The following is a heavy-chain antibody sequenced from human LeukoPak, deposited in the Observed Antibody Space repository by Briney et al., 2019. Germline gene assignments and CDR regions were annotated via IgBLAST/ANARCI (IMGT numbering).Heavy chain of an antibody. J-gene: IGHJ4*02. CDR2: IYTSGST. D-gene: IGHD3-3*01. CDR3: AREAPYYDFWPTPFDY. CDR1: GGSISSHY. Sequence: SETLSLTCTAYGGSISSHYWSWIRQPAGKGLEWIVRIYTSGSTNYNPSLKSRVTMSVDTSKNQFSLKLSSVTAADTAVYYCAREAPYYDFWPTPFDYWGQGTLVTVSS. V-gene: IGHV4-4*07.